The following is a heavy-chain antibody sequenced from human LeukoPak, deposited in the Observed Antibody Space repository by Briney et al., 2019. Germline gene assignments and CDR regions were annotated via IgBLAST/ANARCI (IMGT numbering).Heavy chain of an antibody. Sequence: GSLRLSCAASGFTFSSYGMHWVRQPPGKGLEWIGTISYSPSLKSRVTISLDTSKNQFSLKLSSVTAADTAIYYCARDFSSSSTVYYYYYMDVWGKGTTVTVSS. CDR2: ISYS. D-gene: IGHD6-6*01. J-gene: IGHJ6*03. CDR1: GFTFSSYG. V-gene: IGHV4-59*12. CDR3: ARDFSSSSTVYYYYYMDV.